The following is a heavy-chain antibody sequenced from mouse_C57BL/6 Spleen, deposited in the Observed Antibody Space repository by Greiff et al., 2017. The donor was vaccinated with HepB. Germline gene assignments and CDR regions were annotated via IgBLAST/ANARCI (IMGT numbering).Heavy chain of an antibody. CDR3: ARDDGYYYFDY. CDR1: GYTFTSYW. V-gene: IGHV1-52*01. D-gene: IGHD2-3*01. Sequence: QVQLKQPGAELVRPGSSVKLSCKASGYTFTSYWMHWVKQRPIQGLEWIGNIDPSDSETHYNQKFKDKATLTVDKSSSTAYMQLSSLTSEDSAVYYCARDDGYYYFDYWGQGTTLTVSS. CDR2: IDPSDSET. J-gene: IGHJ2*01.